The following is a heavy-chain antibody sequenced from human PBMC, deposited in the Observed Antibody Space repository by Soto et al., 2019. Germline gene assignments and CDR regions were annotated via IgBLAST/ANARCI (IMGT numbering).Heavy chain of an antibody. CDR2: IYHSGST. CDR3: ARDRGGIAASGMGPLNYSGMDV. CDR1: GGSISSSNW. D-gene: IGHD6-13*01. V-gene: IGHV4-4*02. Sequence: TLSLTCAVSGGSISSSNWWSWVRQPPGKGLEWIGEIYHSGSTNYNPSLKSRVTISVDKSKNQFSLKLSSVTAADTAVYYCARDRGGIAASGMGPLNYSGMDVWGQGNTVTVSS. J-gene: IGHJ6*02.